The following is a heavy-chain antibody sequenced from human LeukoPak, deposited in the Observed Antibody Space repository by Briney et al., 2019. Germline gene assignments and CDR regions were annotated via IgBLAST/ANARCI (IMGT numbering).Heavy chain of an antibody. D-gene: IGHD1-26*01. V-gene: IGHV4-39*07. CDR3: ARDQWGANDAFDI. J-gene: IGHJ3*02. Sequence: SETLSLTCTVSGGSISSSSYYWGWLRQPPGKGLEWIGSIYYSGSTYYNPSLKSRVTISVDTSKNQFSLKLSSVTAADTAVYYCARDQWGANDAFDIWGQGTMVTVSS. CDR2: IYYSGST. CDR1: GGSISSSSYY.